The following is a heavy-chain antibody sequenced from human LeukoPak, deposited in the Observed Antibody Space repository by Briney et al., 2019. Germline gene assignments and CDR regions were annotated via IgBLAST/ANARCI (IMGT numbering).Heavy chain of an antibody. CDR1: GYTFTGYY. CDR2: INPDSGGT. D-gene: IGHD2-21*02. J-gene: IGHJ4*02. V-gene: IGHV1-2*02. Sequence: ASVKVSCKASGYTFTGYYMHWVRQAPGQGREWMGWINPDSGGTNSAQKFQGRVTMTRDTSISTAYMELSRLTSDDTAVYYCARTKAYCGGDCYSDYWGQGTLVTVSS. CDR3: ARTKAYCGGDCYSDY.